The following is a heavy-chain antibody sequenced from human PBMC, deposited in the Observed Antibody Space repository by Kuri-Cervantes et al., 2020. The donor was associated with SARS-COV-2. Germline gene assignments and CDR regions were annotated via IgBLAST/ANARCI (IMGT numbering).Heavy chain of an antibody. CDR1: GFTFSSYG. CDR2: IKQDGSEK. CDR3: ARVQDYYSNSQFDY. V-gene: IGHV3-7*03. D-gene: IGHD4-11*01. J-gene: IGHJ4*02. Sequence: GGSLRLSCAASGFTFSSYGMHWVRQAPGKGLEWVANIKQDGSEKYYVDSVKGRFTISRDNAKNSLYLQMNSLRAEDTAVYYCARVQDYYSNSQFDYWGQGTLVTVSS.